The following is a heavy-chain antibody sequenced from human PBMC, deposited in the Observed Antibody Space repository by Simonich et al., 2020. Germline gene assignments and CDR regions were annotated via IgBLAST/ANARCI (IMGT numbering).Heavy chain of an antibody. CDR3: ARARLYSSSHAFDI. Sequence: QVQLVQSGAEVKKPGASVKVSCKASGYTFTGYYMHWVRQAPGQGLEWMGWINPKNGGTNYEKKLQGRVTMTRDTSISTAYMELSRLRSDDTAVYYCARARLYSSSHAFDIWGQGTMVTVSS. CDR1: GYTFTGYY. J-gene: IGHJ3*02. V-gene: IGHV1-2*02. CDR2: INPKNGGT. D-gene: IGHD6-6*01.